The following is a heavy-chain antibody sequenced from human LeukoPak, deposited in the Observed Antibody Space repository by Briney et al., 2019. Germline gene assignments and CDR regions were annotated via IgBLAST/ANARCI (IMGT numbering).Heavy chain of an antibody. J-gene: IGHJ4*02. Sequence: ASVKVSCKASGYTFTSYDINWGRQAPGQGLEWMGGMNPNRGNTGYAQKFQGRGTMNRDTPLSTAHTELGTPRSEDTAVYYCGRGTIVRGVIHFDYWGQGTLVTVSS. CDR3: GRGTIVRGVIHFDY. CDR2: MNPNRGNT. V-gene: IGHV1-8*01. D-gene: IGHD3-10*01. CDR1: GYTFTSYD.